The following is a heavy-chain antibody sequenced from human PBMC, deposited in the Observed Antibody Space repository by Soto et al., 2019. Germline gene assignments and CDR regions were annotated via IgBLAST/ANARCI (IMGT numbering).Heavy chain of an antibody. J-gene: IGHJ3*02. V-gene: IGHV3-23*01. CDR3: ALWGVVVAATSAFDI. D-gene: IGHD2-15*01. CDR1: GFTFSSYA. CDR2: ISGSGGST. Sequence: EVQLLESGGGLVQPGGSLRLSCAASGFTFSSYAMSWVRQAPGKGLEWVSAISGSGGSTYYADSVKGRFTISRDNTKNTLYLHMNSLRGEDTAVYYCALWGVVVAATSAFDIWGQGTMVTVSS.